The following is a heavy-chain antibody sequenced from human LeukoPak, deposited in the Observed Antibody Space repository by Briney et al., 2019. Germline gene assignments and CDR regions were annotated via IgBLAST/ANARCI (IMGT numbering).Heavy chain of an antibody. Sequence: ASVKVSCKASGYTFTSYGISWVRQAPGQGLEWMGWISAYNGNTNYAQKFQGRVTITADESTSTAYMELSSLRSEDTAVYYCARGQGGLGSHSSPIDYWGQGTLVTVSS. D-gene: IGHD6-13*01. CDR2: ISAYNGNT. V-gene: IGHV1-18*01. CDR3: ARGQGGLGSHSSPIDY. J-gene: IGHJ4*02. CDR1: GYTFTSYG.